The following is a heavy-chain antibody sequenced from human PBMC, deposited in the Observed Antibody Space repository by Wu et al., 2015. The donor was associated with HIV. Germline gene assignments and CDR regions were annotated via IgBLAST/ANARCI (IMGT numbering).Heavy chain of an antibody. CDR1: GYTFTGFY. CDR3: ARGCYRSSWYSSTPQMSFDI. D-gene: IGHD6-13*01. J-gene: IGHJ3*02. Sequence: QVQLVQSGAEVKKPGVSVKVSCKASGYTFTGFYIHWVRQAPGQGLEWMGWINPKSGGTNYAQKFQGRVTMTRDTPMKTTFMELTSLGSDDTAVYYCARGCYRSSWYSSTPQMSFDIVGQGTMVTVSS. V-gene: IGHV1-2*02. CDR2: INPKSGGT.